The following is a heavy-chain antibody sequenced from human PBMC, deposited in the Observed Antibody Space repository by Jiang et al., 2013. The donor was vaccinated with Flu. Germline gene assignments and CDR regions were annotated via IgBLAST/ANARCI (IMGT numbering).Heavy chain of an antibody. CDR1: GASVSNENW. CDR3: TSNGFYSLDY. V-gene: IGHV4-4*02. J-gene: IGHJ4*02. CDR2: IHHSGTT. Sequence: GPGLVKPSGTLSLTCVVSGASVSNENWWSWVRQPRGKGLEWIGEIHHSGTTNHNPSLSGRVTISVDKSKNQFSLTLSSVTAADTALYYCTSNGFYSLDYWGQGTLVTVSS. D-gene: IGHD3-22*01.